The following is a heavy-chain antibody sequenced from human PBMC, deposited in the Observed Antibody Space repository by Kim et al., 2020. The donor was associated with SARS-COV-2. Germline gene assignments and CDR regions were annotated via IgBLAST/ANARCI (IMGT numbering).Heavy chain of an antibody. CDR3: VREKIVVNYYGMDV. Sequence: ASVKVSCKASGYTFTGYYMHWVRQAPGQGLEWMGWINPNSGGTNYAQKFQGWVTMTRDTSISTAYMELSRLRSDDTAVYYCVREKIVVNYYGMDVWGQGTTVTVSS. V-gene: IGHV1-2*04. D-gene: IGHD3-22*01. CDR2: INPNSGGT. CDR1: GYTFTGYY. J-gene: IGHJ6*02.